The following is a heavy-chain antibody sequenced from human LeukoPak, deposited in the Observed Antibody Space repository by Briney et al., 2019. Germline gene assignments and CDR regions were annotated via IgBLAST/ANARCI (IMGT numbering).Heavy chain of an antibody. CDR3: STVRGGGYNVGDY. J-gene: IGHJ4*02. Sequence: ASVKGSCKVSGYTLTDLSMHWVRQAPGKGLEWMGGFDPEDGETIYAQKFQGRVTMTEDTSTDTAYMELSSLRSEDTAVYYCSTVRGGGYNVGDYWGQGTLVTVSS. V-gene: IGHV1-24*01. CDR1: GYTLTDLS. CDR2: FDPEDGET. D-gene: IGHD5-24*01.